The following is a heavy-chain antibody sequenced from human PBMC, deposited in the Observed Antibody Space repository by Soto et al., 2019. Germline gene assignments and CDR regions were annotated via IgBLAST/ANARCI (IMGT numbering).Heavy chain of an antibody. J-gene: IGHJ4*02. CDR2: VVPLFGTT. V-gene: IGHV1-69*19. CDR3: ASLGLGVSSPPYFDI. CDR1: GGTFSGYV. D-gene: IGHD2-2*01. Sequence: QRVQSGSEVKKPGSSVKVSCQASGGTFSGYVVTWVRQAPGQGLEWMVEVVPLFGTTNYAQRFSGGITITADESTPTAYMELRTLRSDDPAVYYCASLGLGVSSPPYFDIWGQGTLVTVSS.